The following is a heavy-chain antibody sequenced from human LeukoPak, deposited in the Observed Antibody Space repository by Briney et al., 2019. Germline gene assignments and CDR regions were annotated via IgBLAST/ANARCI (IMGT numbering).Heavy chain of an antibody. D-gene: IGHD2-2*01. V-gene: IGHV3-30*04. CDR3: ARADCSSTSCCTTNRFRGIDY. CDR2: ISYDGSNK. J-gene: IGHJ4*02. Sequence: QPGRSLRLSCAASGFTFSDDAMHWVRQAPGKGLEWVAVISYDGSNKYYADSVKGRFTISRDNSKNTLYLQMNSLRAEDTAVFYCARADCSSTSCCTTNRFRGIDYWGQGTLVTVSS. CDR1: GFTFSDDA.